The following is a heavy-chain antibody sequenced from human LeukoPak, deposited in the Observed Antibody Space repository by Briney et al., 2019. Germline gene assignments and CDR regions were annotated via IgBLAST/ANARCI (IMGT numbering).Heavy chain of an antibody. Sequence: PSEALSLTCTVSGGSISSSSYYWGWIRQPPGKGLEWIGSIYYSGSTYYNPSLKSRVTISVDTSKNQFSLRLSSVTAADTAVYYCARRLGSCFDPWGQGTLVTVSS. CDR2: IYYSGST. D-gene: IGHD5/OR15-5a*01. CDR3: ARRLGSCFDP. V-gene: IGHV4-39*01. CDR1: GGSISSSSYY. J-gene: IGHJ5*02.